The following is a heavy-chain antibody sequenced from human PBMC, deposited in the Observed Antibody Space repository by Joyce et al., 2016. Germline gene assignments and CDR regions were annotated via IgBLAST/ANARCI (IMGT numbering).Heavy chain of an antibody. CDR2: IYPGDPDT. J-gene: IGHJ4*02. CDR3: ARAEQYGSAWAYLDY. Sequence: EVQLVQSGAEVKKPGESLRISCEVSGYYFTSHWIAWVRQMPGKGLEWMCMIYPGDPDTRYGPALQRQVTISADRPTSTTYLQLTSLKASDTAMYYCARAEQYGSAWAYLDYWGQGTLVTVSS. D-gene: IGHD6-19*01. V-gene: IGHV5-51*01. CDR1: GYYFTSHW.